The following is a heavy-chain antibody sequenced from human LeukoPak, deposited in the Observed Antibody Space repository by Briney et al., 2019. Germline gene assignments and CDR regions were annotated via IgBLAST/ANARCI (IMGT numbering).Heavy chain of an antibody. CDR1: GFTLSNAW. CDR3: STSTGFYSYWYFDL. J-gene: IGHJ2*01. V-gene: IGHV3-15*01. CDR2: IQSKTDGGTP. Sequence: GGSLRLSCAASGFTLSNAWMNWVRQAPGQGLEWVGRIQSKTDGGTPHYAAPVKGRFTISRDDSNNKLYLQMNSLKTEDTAVYYCSTSTGFYSYWYFDLWGRGTLVTVSS. D-gene: IGHD1-1*01.